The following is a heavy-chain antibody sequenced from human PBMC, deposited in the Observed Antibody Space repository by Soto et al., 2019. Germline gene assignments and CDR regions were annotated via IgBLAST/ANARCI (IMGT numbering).Heavy chain of an antibody. D-gene: IGHD6-13*01. V-gene: IGHV3-30*18. CDR2: ISYDGSNK. CDR1: GFNFISYG. J-gene: IGHJ5*02. CDR3: AKDKAAGTNNWFDP. Sequence: GGSMRVSSAAAGFNFISYGMHWVRQDPGKGLEWVAVISYDGSNKYYADSVKGRFTISRDNSKNTLYLQMNSLRAEDTAVYYCAKDKAAGTNNWFDPWGQGTLVTVSS.